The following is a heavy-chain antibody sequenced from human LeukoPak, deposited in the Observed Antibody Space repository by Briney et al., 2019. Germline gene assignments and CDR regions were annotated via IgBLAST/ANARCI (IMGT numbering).Heavy chain of an antibody. J-gene: IGHJ4*02. D-gene: IGHD6-19*01. V-gene: IGHV4-59*01. Sequence: NPSETLSLTCTVSGGSISSYYWRWIRQPPGKGLEWIGYIYYSGSTNYNPSLKSRVTISVDTSKNQFSLKLSSVTAADTAVYYCARVGAIAVAGYYFDYWGQGTLVTVSS. CDR2: IYYSGST. CDR1: GGSISSYY. CDR3: ARVGAIAVAGYYFDY.